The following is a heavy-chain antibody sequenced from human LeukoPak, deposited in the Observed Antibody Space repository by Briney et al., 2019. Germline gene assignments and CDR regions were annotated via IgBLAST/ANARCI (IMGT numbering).Heavy chain of an antibody. Sequence: SETLSLTCAVYGGSFSGYYWSWIRQPPGKGLEWIGEINHSGSTNYNPSLKSRVTISVDTSKNQFSLKLSSVTAADTAVYYCARGRLQLWLYYYYCMDVWGQGTTVTVSS. CDR2: INHSGST. J-gene: IGHJ6*02. D-gene: IGHD5-18*01. V-gene: IGHV4-34*01. CDR1: GGSFSGYY. CDR3: ARGRLQLWLYYYYCMDV.